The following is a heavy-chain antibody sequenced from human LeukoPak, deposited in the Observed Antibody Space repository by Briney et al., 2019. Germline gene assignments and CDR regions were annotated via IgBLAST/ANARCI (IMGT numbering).Heavy chain of an antibody. V-gene: IGHV3-7*01. CDR2: IKQDGSEK. Sequence: GGSLRLSCAASGFTFSSYAMSWVRQAPGKGLEWVANIKQDGSEKYYVDSVKGRFTISRDNAKNSLYLQMNSLRAEDTAVYYCARDPRVSSSWYEDYWGQGTLVTVSS. CDR3: ARDPRVSSSWYEDY. CDR1: GFTFSSYA. J-gene: IGHJ4*02. D-gene: IGHD6-13*01.